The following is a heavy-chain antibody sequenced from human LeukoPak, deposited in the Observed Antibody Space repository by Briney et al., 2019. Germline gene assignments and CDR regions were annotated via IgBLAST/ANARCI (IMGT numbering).Heavy chain of an antibody. J-gene: IGHJ4*02. CDR3: AKDLDGDYTGGALDY. D-gene: IGHD4-17*01. CDR1: GFTFSSYG. Sequence: QTGGSLRLSCAASGFTFSSYGMHWVRQAPGKGLEWVAVISYDGSNKYYADSVKGRFTISRDNSKNTLYLQMNSLRAEDTAVYYCAKDLDGDYTGGALDYWGQGTLVTVSS. V-gene: IGHV3-30*18. CDR2: ISYDGSNK.